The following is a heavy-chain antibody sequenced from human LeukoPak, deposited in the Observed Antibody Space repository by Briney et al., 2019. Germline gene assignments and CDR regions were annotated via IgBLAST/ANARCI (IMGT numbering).Heavy chain of an antibody. CDR3: ARVGEYRYGYSFDC. CDR1: GFTFSSYV. CDR2: ISGSDGST. J-gene: IGHJ4*02. D-gene: IGHD5-18*01. Sequence: GGSLRLSCAASGFTFSSYVMSWVRQAPGKGLEWVSDISGSDGSTYYADSVKGRFTISRDNSRNTLYLQMNSPRAGDTALYYCARVGEYRYGYSFDCWGQGTLVTVSS. V-gene: IGHV3-23*01.